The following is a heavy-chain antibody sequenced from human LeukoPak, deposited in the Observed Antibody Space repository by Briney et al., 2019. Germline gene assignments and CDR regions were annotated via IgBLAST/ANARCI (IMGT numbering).Heavy chain of an antibody. CDR2: IYYIGNT. D-gene: IGHD2-2*01. CDR1: GGSISSYY. J-gene: IGHJ3*02. CDR3: AREGVVADISSKGAFDI. V-gene: IGHV4-59*01. Sequence: SETLSLTCTVSGGSISSYYWSWIRQPPGKGLEWLGYIYYIGNTNYNPSLKSRVTISVDTSKNQFSLKLTSVTAADTAVYFCAREGVVADISSKGAFDIWGKGKMVTVSS.